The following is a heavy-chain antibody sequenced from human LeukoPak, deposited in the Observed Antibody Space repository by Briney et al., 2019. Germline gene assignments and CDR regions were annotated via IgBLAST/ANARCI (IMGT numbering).Heavy chain of an antibody. Sequence: GGSLRLSCAASGFTFSSYWMSWVRQAPGKGLEWVANIKQDGSEKYYVDSVKGRFTISRDNAKNSLYLQMNSLRAEDTAVYYCARVPGLLRYFDWLLAAENDYWGQGTLVIVSS. CDR2: IKQDGSEK. V-gene: IGHV3-7*01. D-gene: IGHD3-9*01. J-gene: IGHJ4*02. CDR1: GFTFSSYW. CDR3: ARVPGLLRYFDWLLAAENDY.